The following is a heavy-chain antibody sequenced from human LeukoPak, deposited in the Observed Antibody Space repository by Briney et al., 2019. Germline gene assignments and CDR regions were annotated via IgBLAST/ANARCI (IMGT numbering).Heavy chain of an antibody. J-gene: IGHJ5*02. D-gene: IGHD3-3*01. CDR3: TKDWSGNYNWFDP. V-gene: IGHV3-23*01. CDR1: GFTFSSYA. Sequence: GGSLRLSCAASGFTFSSYAMSWVRQAPGKGLEWVSGFSATGGNTYYADSVRGRFTISRDNSKNTAYLQMNSLRNDDTAMYYCTKDWSGNYNWFDPWGQGTLVTVSS. CDR2: FSATGGNT.